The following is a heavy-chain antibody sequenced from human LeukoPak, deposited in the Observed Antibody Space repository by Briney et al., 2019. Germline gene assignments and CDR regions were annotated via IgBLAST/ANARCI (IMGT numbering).Heavy chain of an antibody. V-gene: IGHV4-39*01. CDR3: ARLPGPYFDWLLLSDAAFDI. J-gene: IGHJ3*02. CDR2: IYYGGST. CDR1: GGSISSSSYY. Sequence: SETLSLTCTVSGGSISSSSYYWGWIRQPPGKGLEWIGSIYYGGSTYYNPSLKSRVTISVGTSKNQFSLKLSSVTAADTAVYYCARLPGPYFDWLLLSDAAFDIWGQGTMVTVSS. D-gene: IGHD3-9*01.